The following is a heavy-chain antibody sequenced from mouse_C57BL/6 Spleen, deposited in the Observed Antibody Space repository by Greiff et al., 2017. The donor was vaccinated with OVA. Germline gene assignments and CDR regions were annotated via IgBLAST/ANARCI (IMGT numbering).Heavy chain of an antibody. Sequence: EVQGVESGGGLVQPKGSLKLSCAASGFSFNTYAMNWVRQAPGKGLEWVARIRSKSNNYATYYADSVKDRFTISRDDSESMLYLQMNNLKTEDTAMYYCVREGLLCFDYWGQGTTLTVSS. CDR2: IRSKSNNYAT. V-gene: IGHV10-1*01. CDR3: VREGLLCFDY. CDR1: GFSFNTYA. D-gene: IGHD2-10*01. J-gene: IGHJ2*01.